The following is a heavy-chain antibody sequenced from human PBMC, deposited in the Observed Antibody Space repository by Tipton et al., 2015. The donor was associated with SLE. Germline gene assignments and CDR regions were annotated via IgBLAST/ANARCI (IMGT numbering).Heavy chain of an antibody. CDR2: IYHSGST. CDR3: ARSLYSSGSQYPDY. V-gene: IGHV4-38-2*01. D-gene: IGHD3-10*01. Sequence: TLSLTCAVSGYSISSGYYWGWIRQPPGKGLEWIGSIYHSGSTYYNPSLKSRVTISVDTSKNQFSLKLSSVTAADTAVYYCARSLYSSGSQYPDYWGQGTLVTVSS. CDR1: GYSISSGYY. J-gene: IGHJ4*02.